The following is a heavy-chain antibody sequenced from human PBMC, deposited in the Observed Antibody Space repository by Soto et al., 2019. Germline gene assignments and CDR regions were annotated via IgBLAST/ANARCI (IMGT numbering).Heavy chain of an antibody. CDR1: GFTFSNYA. V-gene: IGHV3-30-3*01. J-gene: IGHJ6*02. D-gene: IGHD3-10*01. CDR3: ARTESYGSGAYSAMDV. Sequence: GGSLRLSCAASGFTFSNYAMHWVRQAPGKGLEWVAVISYDGSNKYYADSVKGRFTISRDDSKNTLILQMNSLRPEDTGVYHCARTESYGSGAYSAMDVWGQGTTVTVSS. CDR2: ISYDGSNK.